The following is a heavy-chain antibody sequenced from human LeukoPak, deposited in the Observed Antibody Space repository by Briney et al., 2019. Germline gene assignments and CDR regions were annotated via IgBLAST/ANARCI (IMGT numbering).Heavy chain of an antibody. D-gene: IGHD6-19*01. J-gene: IGHJ4*02. CDR2: INSGSSTI. Sequence: GGSLRLSCAASGFTFTPYSMNWVRQAPGKGLERVSYINSGSSTIYYADSVKGRFTISRDNAKNSLYLQMNSLRDEDTAVYYCARVRGSGWAFYYIDYWGQGTQVTVSS. CDR1: GFTFTPYS. V-gene: IGHV3-48*02. CDR3: ARVRGSGWAFYYIDY.